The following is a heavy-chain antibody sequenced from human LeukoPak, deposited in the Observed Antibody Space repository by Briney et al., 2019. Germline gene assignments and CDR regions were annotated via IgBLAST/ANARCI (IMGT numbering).Heavy chain of an antibody. CDR2: IYTTGRA. Sequence: SETLSLTCTVSADSINSYYWGWVRQPPGRGLEWIGRIYTTGRADYDPSLQSRVTMSVDTSQKQFSLNLRSVTAADTAFYFCARHGYTASHFFLDYWSQGTLVTVSS. CDR3: ARHGYTASHFFLDY. CDR1: ADSINSYY. D-gene: IGHD5-18*01. J-gene: IGHJ4*02. V-gene: IGHV4-4*07.